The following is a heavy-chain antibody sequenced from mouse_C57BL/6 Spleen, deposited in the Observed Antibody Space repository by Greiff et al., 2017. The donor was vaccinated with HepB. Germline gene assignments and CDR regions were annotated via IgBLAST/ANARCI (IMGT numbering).Heavy chain of an antibody. CDR1: GYAFTNYL. V-gene: IGHV1-54*01. Sequence: VQLQQSGAELVRPGTSVKVSCKASGYAFTNYLIEWVKQRPGQGLEWIGVINPGSGGTNYNEKFKGKATLTADKSSSTAYMQLSSLISEDSAVYFCAGEGELGRDFDVWGTGTTVTVSS. J-gene: IGHJ1*03. D-gene: IGHD4-1*01. CDR3: AGEGELGRDFDV. CDR2: INPGSGGT.